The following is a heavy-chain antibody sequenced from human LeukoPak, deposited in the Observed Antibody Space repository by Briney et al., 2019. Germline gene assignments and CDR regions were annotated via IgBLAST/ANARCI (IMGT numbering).Heavy chain of an antibody. Sequence: SETLSPTCTVSGGSISSYYWSWIRRPPGKGLEWIGYIYYSGSTNYNPSLKSRVTISVDTSKNQFSLKLSSVTAADTAVYYCARDSGTTGEVKFDPWGQGILVTVSS. CDR2: IYYSGST. J-gene: IGHJ5*02. D-gene: IGHD3-10*01. CDR1: GGSISSYY. CDR3: ARDSGTTGEVKFDP. V-gene: IGHV4-59*12.